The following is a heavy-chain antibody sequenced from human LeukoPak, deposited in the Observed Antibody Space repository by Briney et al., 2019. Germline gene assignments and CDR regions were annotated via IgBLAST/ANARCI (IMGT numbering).Heavy chain of an antibody. CDR1: GGSISSYY. CDR2: IYTSGST. V-gene: IGHV4-4*07. CDR3: ARALRTRYGAHEGNWFDP. J-gene: IGHJ5*02. Sequence: SETLSLTRTVSGGSISSYYWSWIRQPAGKGLEWIGRIYTSGSTNYNPSLKSRVTMSVDTSKNQFSLKLSSVTAADTAVYYCARALRTRYGAHEGNWFDPWGQGTLVTVSS. D-gene: IGHD4-17*01.